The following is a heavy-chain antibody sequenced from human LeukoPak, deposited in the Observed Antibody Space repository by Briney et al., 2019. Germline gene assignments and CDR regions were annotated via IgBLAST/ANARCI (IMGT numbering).Heavy chain of an antibody. V-gene: IGHV3-21*01. D-gene: IGHD2-21*02. J-gene: IGHJ5*02. CDR1: GFTFSSYS. CDR3: ARDGSGGDYNWFDP. Sequence: GGSLRLSCAASGFTFSSYSMNWVRQAPGKGLEWVSSISSSSSYIYYADSVKGRFTISRDNAKNSLYLQMNSLRAEDTAVYYCARDGSGGDYNWFDPWGQGTLVTVSS. CDR2: ISSSSSYI.